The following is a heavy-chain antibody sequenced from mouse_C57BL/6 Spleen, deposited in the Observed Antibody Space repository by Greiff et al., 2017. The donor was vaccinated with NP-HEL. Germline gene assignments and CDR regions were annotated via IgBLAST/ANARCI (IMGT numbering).Heavy chain of an antibody. D-gene: IGHD3-3*01. Sequence: DVKLVESGGGLVKPGGSLKLSCAASGFTFSDYGMHWVRQAPEKGLEWVAYISSGSSTIYYADTVKGRFTISRDNAKNTLFLQMTSLRSEDTAMYYCARGGTWWYFDVWGTGTTVTVSS. CDR3: ARGGTWWYFDV. J-gene: IGHJ1*03. CDR2: ISSGSSTI. V-gene: IGHV5-17*01. CDR1: GFTFSDYG.